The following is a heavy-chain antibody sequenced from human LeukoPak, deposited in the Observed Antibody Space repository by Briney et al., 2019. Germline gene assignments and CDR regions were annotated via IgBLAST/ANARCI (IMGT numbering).Heavy chain of an antibody. CDR1: GFTFSDYY. Sequence: GGSLRLSCAASGFTFSDYYMSWIRQAPGKGVKWVSYISSSGSNIYYADSVKGRFTISRDNAKNSLYLQMNSLRAEDTAVYYCARVGYSEAFDIWGQGTMVTVSS. CDR2: ISSSGSNI. CDR3: ARVGYSEAFDI. J-gene: IGHJ3*02. V-gene: IGHV3-11*04. D-gene: IGHD3-16*02.